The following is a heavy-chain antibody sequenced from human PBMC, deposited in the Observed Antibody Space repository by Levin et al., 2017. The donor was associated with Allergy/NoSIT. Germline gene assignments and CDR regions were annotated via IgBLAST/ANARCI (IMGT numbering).Heavy chain of an antibody. CDR3: ARVAHPVGSGSIYGMDG. D-gene: IGHD2-15*01. J-gene: IGHJ6*02. CDR1: GFTFSDYY. V-gene: IGHV3-11*05. Sequence: GGSLRLSCAASGFTFSDYYMSWIRQAPGKGLEWVSYISSSSSYTNYADSVKGRFTISRDNAKNSLYLQMNSLRAEDTAVYYCARVAHPVGSGSIYGMDGWGQGTTVTVSS. CDR2: ISSSSSYT.